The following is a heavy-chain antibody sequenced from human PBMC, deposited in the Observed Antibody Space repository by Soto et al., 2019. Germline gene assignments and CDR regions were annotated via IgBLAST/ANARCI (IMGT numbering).Heavy chain of an antibody. D-gene: IGHD1-26*01. CDR3: AREGDARWLDS. CDR2: LKDRSQNYAT. CDR1: GFSVSGWY. J-gene: IGHJ5*01. Sequence: EVQLVESGGGLVQPGGSARLSCAASGFSVSGWYMDWVRQAPGKGMEWVARLKDRSQNYATEYTASVKGRFTVSRHASQNSMYLQMNSLKIEDTAVYYCAREGDARWLDSWGQGTLVTVS. V-gene: IGHV3-72*01.